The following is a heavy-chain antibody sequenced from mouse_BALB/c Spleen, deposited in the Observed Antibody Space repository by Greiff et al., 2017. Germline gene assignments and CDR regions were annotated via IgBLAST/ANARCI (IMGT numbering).Heavy chain of an antibody. D-gene: IGHD1-1*01. CDR1: GFTFSDYY. J-gene: IGHJ3*01. Sequence: EVQLVESGGGLVKPGGSLKLSCAASGFTFSDYYMYWVRQTPEKRLEWVATISDGGSYTYYPDSVKGRFTISRDNAKNNLYLQMSSLKSEDTAMYYCARDGEYYGSSPFAYWGQGTLVTVSA. CDR3: ARDGEYYGSSPFAY. CDR2: ISDGGSYT. V-gene: IGHV5-4*02.